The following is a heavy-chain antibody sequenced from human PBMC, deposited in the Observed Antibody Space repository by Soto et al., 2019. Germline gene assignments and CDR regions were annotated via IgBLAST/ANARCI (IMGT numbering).Heavy chain of an antibody. CDR3: ANVGGRMVAANRAEYFHH. V-gene: IGHV3-23*01. CDR1: GFTFSSYW. CDR2: ISGSGGST. Sequence: PGGSLRLSCAASGFTFSSYWMHWVRQAPGKGLVWVSAISGSGGSTYYADSVKGRFTISRDNSKNTLYLQMNSLRAEDTAVYYCANVGGRMVAANRAEYFHHWGQGTLVTVSS. D-gene: IGHD2-15*01. J-gene: IGHJ1*01.